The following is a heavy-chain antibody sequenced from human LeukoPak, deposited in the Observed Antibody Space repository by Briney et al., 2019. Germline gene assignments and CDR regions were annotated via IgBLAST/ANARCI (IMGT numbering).Heavy chain of an antibody. CDR3: ARKYDFWSGSQFYYYYMDV. V-gene: IGHV4-31*03. CDR1: GGSISSGGYY. D-gene: IGHD3-3*01. J-gene: IGHJ6*03. Sequence: SETLSLTCTVSGGSISSGGYYWSWIRQHPGKGLEWIGYIYYSGSTYYNPSLMSRVTISVDTSKNQFSLKLSSVTAADTAVYYCARKYDFWSGSQFYYYYMDVWGKGTTVTVSS. CDR2: IYYSGST.